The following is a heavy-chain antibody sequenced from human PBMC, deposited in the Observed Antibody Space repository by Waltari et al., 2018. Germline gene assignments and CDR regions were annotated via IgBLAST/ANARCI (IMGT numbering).Heavy chain of an antibody. D-gene: IGHD1-26*01. CDR1: GGSISSGDYY. Sequence: QVQLQESGPGLVKPSQTLSLTCTVSGGSISSGDYYWSWIRQPPGAGLEWIGYIYYSGSTYYNPSLKSRVTISVDTSKNQFSLKLSSVTAADTAVYYCARVWGARTGHYYYYYMDVWGKGTTVTVSS. CDR3: ARVWGARTGHYYYYYMDV. V-gene: IGHV4-30-4*08. J-gene: IGHJ6*03. CDR2: IYYSGST.